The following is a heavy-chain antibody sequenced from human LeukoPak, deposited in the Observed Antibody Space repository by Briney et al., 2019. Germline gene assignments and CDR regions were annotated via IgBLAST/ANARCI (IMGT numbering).Heavy chain of an antibody. V-gene: IGHV3-43*01. D-gene: IGHD2-15*01. CDR2: ISWDGGNT. CDR3: ARVLRYCSGGNCYSGGLGYMDV. J-gene: IGHJ6*03. CDR1: GFTFDDYT. Sequence: PGGSLRLSCAASGFTFDDYTMHWVRQAPGKGLEWVSLISWDGGNTFYADSVKGRFTISRDNAKNLLFLQMNSLRAEDTAVYYCARVLRYCSGGNCYSGGLGYMDVWGKGTTVTISS.